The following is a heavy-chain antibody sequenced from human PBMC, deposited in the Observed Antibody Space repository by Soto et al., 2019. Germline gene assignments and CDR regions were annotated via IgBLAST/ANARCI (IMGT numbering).Heavy chain of an antibody. CDR3: ARESGGSSSPTYYYYGMDV. D-gene: IGHD6-6*01. V-gene: IGHV3-30-3*01. J-gene: IGHJ6*02. CDR2: ISYDGSNK. Sequence: QVQLVESGGGVVQPGRSLRLSCAASGFTFSSYAMHWVRQAPGKGLEWVAVISYDGSNKYYADSVKGRFTISRDNSKNTLYLHMNSLRAEDTAVYYCARESGGSSSPTYYYYGMDVWGQGTTVTVSS. CDR1: GFTFSSYA.